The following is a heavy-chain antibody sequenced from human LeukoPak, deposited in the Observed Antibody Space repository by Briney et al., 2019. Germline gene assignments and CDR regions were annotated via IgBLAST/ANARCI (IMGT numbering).Heavy chain of an antibody. CDR2: IRYGGST. V-gene: IGHV4-30-4*01. D-gene: IGHD6-13*01. J-gene: IGHJ4*02. Sequence: SQTLSLTCTVSGDSVSSGDHHWSWIRQPPGKSLEWIGYIRYGGSTYYNPSLKSRVIISVDMSKNQFSLSLNSLSAADSAVYYCARAAAVTNSWYYFDYWGQGTLVTVSS. CDR1: GDSVSSGDHH. CDR3: ARAAAVTNSWYYFDY.